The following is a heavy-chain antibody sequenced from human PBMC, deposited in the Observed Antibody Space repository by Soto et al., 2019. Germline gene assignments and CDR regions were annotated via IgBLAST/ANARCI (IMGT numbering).Heavy chain of an antibody. J-gene: IGHJ6*02. V-gene: IGHV3-23*01. Sequence: GGSLRLSCAASGFAFSAYGMNWVRQAPGKGLEWVSVISGTGGSTKYADSVKGRFTISRDDAKNSLYLQMNSLRAEDTAAYYCASDIVVVPAARDYYGMDVWGQGTTVTVSS. CDR2: ISGTGGST. D-gene: IGHD2-2*01. CDR3: ASDIVVVPAARDYYGMDV. CDR1: GFAFSAYG.